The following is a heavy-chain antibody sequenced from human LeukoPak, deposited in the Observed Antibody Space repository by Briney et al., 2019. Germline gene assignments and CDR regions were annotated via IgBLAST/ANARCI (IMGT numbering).Heavy chain of an antibody. D-gene: IGHD2-2*02. V-gene: IGHV1-24*01. Sequence: ASVKVSCKVSGYTLTELSMHWVRQAPGKGLEWMGGFDPEDGETIYAQKFQGRVTMTTDTSTSTAYMELRSLRSDDTAVYYCAREGVPAAIYWFDPWGQGTLVTVSS. CDR3: AREGVPAAIYWFDP. CDR1: GYTLTELS. CDR2: FDPEDGET. J-gene: IGHJ5*02.